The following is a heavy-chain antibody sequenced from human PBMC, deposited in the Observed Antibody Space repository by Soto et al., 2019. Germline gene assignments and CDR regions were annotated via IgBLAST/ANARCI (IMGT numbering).Heavy chain of an antibody. CDR3: ARQYFYDNSGYYY. J-gene: IGHJ4*02. V-gene: IGHV5-51*01. CDR2: IYPGDSDI. Sequence: PGESLKISCKGSGYSFTNYWIAWVSQMPGKGLEWMGIIYPGDSDIRYSPSFQGQVTFSADKSISTAYLQWSSLKASDTAMYYCARQYFYDNSGYYYWGQGTLVTVSS. CDR1: GYSFTNYW. D-gene: IGHD3-22*01.